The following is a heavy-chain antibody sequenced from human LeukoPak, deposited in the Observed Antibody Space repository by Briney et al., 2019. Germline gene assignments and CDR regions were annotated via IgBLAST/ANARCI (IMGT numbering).Heavy chain of an antibody. CDR2: ISSSGSTI. CDR3: ARDKLRSSSSWYHYYYYYGMDV. J-gene: IGHJ6*02. V-gene: IGHV3-11*01. Sequence: GGSLRLSCAAYGFTFSDYYMSWIRQAPGKGLQWVSYISSSGSTIYYADSVRGRFTISRDNAKNSLYLQMNSLRAEDTAVYYWARDKLRSSSSWYHYYYYYGMDVWGQGTTVTVSS. D-gene: IGHD6-13*01. CDR1: GFTFSDYY.